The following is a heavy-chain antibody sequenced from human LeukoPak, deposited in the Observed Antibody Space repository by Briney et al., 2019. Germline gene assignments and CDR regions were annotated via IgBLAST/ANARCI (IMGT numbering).Heavy chain of an antibody. Sequence: GASVKVSCKASGYTFTGYYMHWVRQAPGQGLEWMGLINPNSGGTNYAQKFQGRVTMTRDTSISTAYMELNRLRSDDTAVYYCARHGDKYTYGLSPDYWGQGALVTVSS. CDR1: GYTFTGYY. V-gene: IGHV1-2*02. CDR3: ARHGDKYTYGLSPDY. D-gene: IGHD7-27*01. CDR2: INPNSGGT. J-gene: IGHJ4*02.